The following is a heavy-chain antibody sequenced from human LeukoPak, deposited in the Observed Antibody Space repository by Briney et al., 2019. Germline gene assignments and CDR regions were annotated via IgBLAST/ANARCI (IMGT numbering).Heavy chain of an antibody. V-gene: IGHV3-30*02. CDR3: AKNYYGSGSYYFDY. J-gene: IGHJ4*02. CDR1: GFTFSSYG. D-gene: IGHD3-10*01. Sequence: GGSLRLSCAASGFTFSSYGVHWVRQAPGKGLEWVAFIRYDGSNKYYADSVKGRFTISRDNSKNTLYLQMNSLRAEDTAVYYCAKNYYGSGSYYFDYWGQGTLVTVSS. CDR2: IRYDGSNK.